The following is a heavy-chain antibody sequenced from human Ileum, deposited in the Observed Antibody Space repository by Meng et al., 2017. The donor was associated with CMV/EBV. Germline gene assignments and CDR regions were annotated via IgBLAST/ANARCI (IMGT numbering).Heavy chain of an antibody. CDR1: GCTFNVYA. D-gene: IGHD1-26*01. J-gene: IGHJ4*02. CDR3: ARKVGGGYFFDY. Sequence: CAASGCTFNVYAMNWVRQAPGKGLEWVSGIYVKGAGTFYADSVKDRFIISRDDSENRLYLHMNNLRAEDTAVYYCARKVGGGYFFDYWGQGTLVTVSS. V-gene: IGHV3-23*01. CDR2: IYVKGAGT.